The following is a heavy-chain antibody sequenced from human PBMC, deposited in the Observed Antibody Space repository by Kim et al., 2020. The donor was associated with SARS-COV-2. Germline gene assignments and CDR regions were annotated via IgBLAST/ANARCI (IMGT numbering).Heavy chain of an antibody. D-gene: IGHD3-22*01. CDR3: ARIDSGGWAFDL. Sequence: SETLSLTCSVSGGSSSSYYWNWIRQTPGKGLEWIGYIYEDGVTNYNPSLKSRVTISIDMSKNQFSLNLSSVTAADTALYYCARIDSGGWAFDLWGQGTMVTVSS. CDR1: GGSSSSYY. J-gene: IGHJ3*01. V-gene: IGHV4-59*08. CDR2: IYEDGVT.